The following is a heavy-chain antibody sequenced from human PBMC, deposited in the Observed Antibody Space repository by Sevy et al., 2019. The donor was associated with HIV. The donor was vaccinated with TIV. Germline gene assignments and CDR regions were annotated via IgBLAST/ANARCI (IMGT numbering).Heavy chain of an antibody. Sequence: SETLSLTCIVSGDSVTSSPHYWTWIRQPPGKGLEWIAYIYYTGNTNYNPSLRDRVTISVDISKNQLSLKLSSVTAADTAVYYCARVVGESCSGGTCSGWFDPWGQGTQVTVSS. J-gene: IGHJ5*02. CDR2: IYYTGNT. CDR3: ARVVGESCSGGTCSGWFDP. V-gene: IGHV4-61*01. CDR1: GDSVTSSPHY. D-gene: IGHD2-15*01.